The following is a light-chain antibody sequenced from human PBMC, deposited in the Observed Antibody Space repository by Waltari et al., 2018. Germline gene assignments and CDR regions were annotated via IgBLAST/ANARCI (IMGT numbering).Light chain of an antibody. CDR2: GAS. CDR3: QQYNDWPLT. V-gene: IGKV3-15*01. J-gene: IGKJ4*01. Sequence: EVVMTQSPATLSVSVGERPTLSCRASHSVRSTLAWYQQKPGQAPRLLIYGASTRASGIPARFSGSGSGTEFTLTISSLQSEDFAVYFCQQYNDWPLTFGGGTKVEIK. CDR1: HSVRST.